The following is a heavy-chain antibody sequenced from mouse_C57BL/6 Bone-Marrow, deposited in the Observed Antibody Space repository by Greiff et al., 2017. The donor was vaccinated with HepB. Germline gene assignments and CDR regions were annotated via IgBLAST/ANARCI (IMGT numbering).Heavy chain of an antibody. CDR3: ARRYVDSSWYFDV. CDR2: IYPGSGGT. CDR1: GYTFTSYW. Sequence: QVQLQQPGAELVKPGASVKMSCKASGYTFTSYWINWVKQRPGKGLEWIGDIYPGSGGTNYNEKFKSKATLTVDTSSSTAYMQLSSLTSEDSAVYSCARRYVDSSWYFDVWGTGTTLTVSS. V-gene: IGHV1-55*01. D-gene: IGHD1-1*01. J-gene: IGHJ1*03.